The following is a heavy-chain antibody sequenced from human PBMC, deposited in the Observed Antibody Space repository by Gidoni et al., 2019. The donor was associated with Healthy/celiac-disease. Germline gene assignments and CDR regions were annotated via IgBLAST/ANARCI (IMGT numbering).Heavy chain of an antibody. D-gene: IGHD3-10*01. J-gene: IGHJ4*02. CDR2: TSGSGGST. CDR1: GFTFSSYA. CDR3: AKDDGSGSYGGY. Sequence: EVQLLESGGGLVQPGGSLRLSCAASGFTFSSYAMSWVRQAPGKGLEWVSATSGSGGSTYYADSVKGRFTISRDNSKNTLYLQMNSLRAEDTAVYYCAKDDGSGSYGGYWGQGTLVTVSS. V-gene: IGHV3-23*01.